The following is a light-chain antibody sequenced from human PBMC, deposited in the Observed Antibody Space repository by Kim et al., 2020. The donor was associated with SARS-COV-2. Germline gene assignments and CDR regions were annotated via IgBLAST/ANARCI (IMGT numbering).Light chain of an antibody. V-gene: IGKV4-1*01. CDR3: QQYYSTPLT. J-gene: IGKJ4*01. CDR2: WAS. Sequence: DIVMTQSPDSLAVSLGERATINCKSSQSVLYSSNNKNYLAWYQQKPGQPPNLLIYWASTRESGVPDQFSGSGSGTDFTLTISSLQAEDVAVYYCQQYYSTPLTFGGGTKVEIK. CDR1: QSVLYSSNNKNY.